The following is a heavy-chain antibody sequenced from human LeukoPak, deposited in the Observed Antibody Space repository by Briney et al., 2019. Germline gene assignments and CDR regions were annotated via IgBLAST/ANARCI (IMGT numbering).Heavy chain of an antibody. CDR3: ARAQAGNYDWPLDL. CDR2: ITPFLDTS. J-gene: IGHJ5*02. V-gene: IGHV1-69*05. CDR1: GGTFSKYA. D-gene: IGHD5-12*01. Sequence: SVKVSCKASGGTFSKYALSWVRQAPGQGLEWMGAITPFLDTSNYPPKFQDRVTITTDESTSTAYMDLSSLRSDDTAVYYCARAQAGNYDWPLDLWGQGTLVTVSS.